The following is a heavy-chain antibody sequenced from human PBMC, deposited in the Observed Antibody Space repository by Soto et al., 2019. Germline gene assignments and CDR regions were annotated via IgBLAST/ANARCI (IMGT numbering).Heavy chain of an antibody. V-gene: IGHV4-4*02. CDR1: GGSISSNNW. CDR3: ARARQYCSSSSCYLDP. D-gene: IGHD2-2*01. J-gene: IGHJ5*02. CDR2: IHHSGST. Sequence: SETLSLTCAVSGGSISSNNWWNWVRQPPGKGLEWIGEIHHSGSTNYNPSLKSRVTISVDKSKNQFSLKLNSVTAADTAVYYCARARQYCSSSSCYLDPWGQGTLVTVSS.